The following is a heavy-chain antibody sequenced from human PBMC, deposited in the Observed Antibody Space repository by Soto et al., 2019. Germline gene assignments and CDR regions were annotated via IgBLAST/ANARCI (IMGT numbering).Heavy chain of an antibody. CDR2: ISAYNGNT. D-gene: IGHD3-22*01. J-gene: IGHJ4*02. CDR3: ARGQDSVRWPTGVDY. Sequence: ASVKVSCKASGYTFTNYGFTWVRQAPGQGLEWMGWISAYNGNTNYAQKLQGRVTMTTDTSTSTAYMELRSLRSDDTAVYYCARGQDSVRWPTGVDYWGQGTLVTVAS. V-gene: IGHV1-18*04. CDR1: GYTFTNYG.